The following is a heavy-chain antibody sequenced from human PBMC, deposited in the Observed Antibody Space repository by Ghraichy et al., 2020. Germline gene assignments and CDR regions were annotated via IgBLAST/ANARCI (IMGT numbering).Heavy chain of an antibody. CDR2: IFYSGNV. J-gene: IGHJ3*02. V-gene: IGHV4-39*01. CDR3: ARHHWRGNDAFDI. Sequence: GSLRLSCTVSGGSISSNDDYWGWIRQPPGKGLEWVGSIFYSGNVYYNPSLKSRVTISVDTSKNQFSLNLSSVTAADTAVYYCARHHWRGNDAFDIWGQGTLVTVSS. CDR1: GGSISSNDDY. D-gene: IGHD3-16*01.